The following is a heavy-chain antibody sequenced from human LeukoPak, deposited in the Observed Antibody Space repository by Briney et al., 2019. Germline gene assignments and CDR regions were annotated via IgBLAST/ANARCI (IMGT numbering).Heavy chain of an antibody. Sequence: ASVKVSCKASGYTFTSYGISWVRQAPGQGLEWMGWISAYNGNTNYAQKLQGRVTMTTDTSTSTAYMELRSLRSDDTAVYYCARGGYSGYDLAASWFDPWGQGTLVTVSS. CDR2: ISAYNGNT. D-gene: IGHD5-12*01. CDR1: GYTFTSYG. J-gene: IGHJ5*02. CDR3: ARGGYSGYDLAASWFDP. V-gene: IGHV1-18*01.